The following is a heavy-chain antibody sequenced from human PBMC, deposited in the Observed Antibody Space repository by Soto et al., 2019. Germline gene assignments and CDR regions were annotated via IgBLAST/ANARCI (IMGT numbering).Heavy chain of an antibody. Sequence: EVQLVETGGGLIQPGGSLRLSCAASGFTVSSNFMNWVRQAPGKGLEWVSVIYSGGSTYYEDSVKGRFTISRDNSKNTLYLHMNSLRVEDKAVYYCVGKWFDFCGQGTLVTVSS. CDR1: GFTVSSNF. J-gene: IGHJ5*01. CDR2: IYSGGST. V-gene: IGHV3-53*02. CDR3: VGKWFDF.